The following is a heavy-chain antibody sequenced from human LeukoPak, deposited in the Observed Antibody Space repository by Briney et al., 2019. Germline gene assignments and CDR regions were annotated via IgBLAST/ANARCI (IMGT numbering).Heavy chain of an antibody. D-gene: IGHD2-2*01. CDR3: ARERADMRAFDI. J-gene: IGHJ3*02. CDR1: GFNFSSYA. CDR2: ISGSGGST. V-gene: IGHV3-23*01. Sequence: GGSLRLSCAASGFNFSSYAMSWVRQAPGKGLEWVSAISGSGGSTYYADSVKGRFTISRDNSKNTLYLQMNSLRAEDTAVYYCARERADMRAFDIWGQGTMVTVSS.